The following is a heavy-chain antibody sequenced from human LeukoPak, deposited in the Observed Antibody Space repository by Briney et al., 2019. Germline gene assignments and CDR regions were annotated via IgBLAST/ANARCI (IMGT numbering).Heavy chain of an antibody. Sequence: ASVKVSCKASGGTFSSYAIIWVRQAPGQGLEWMGGIIPIFGTANYAQKFQGRVTITTDESTSTAYMELSSLRSEDTAVYYCARVSRSSVPPYYYYYYMDVWGKGTTLTVSS. CDR2: IIPIFGTA. D-gene: IGHD6-6*01. CDR3: ARVSRSSVPPYYYYYYMDV. J-gene: IGHJ6*03. CDR1: GGTFSSYA. V-gene: IGHV1-69*05.